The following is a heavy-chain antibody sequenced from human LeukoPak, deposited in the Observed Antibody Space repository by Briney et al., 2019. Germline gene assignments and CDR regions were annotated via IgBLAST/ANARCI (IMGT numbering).Heavy chain of an antibody. CDR2: IYYTGNT. V-gene: IGHV4-39*07. Sequence: NPSETLSLTCAVSGGSISSDNYFWGWIRQPPGKGLEWIGSIYYTGNTFYNPSLKSRVTISVDTSKNQFSLKLISVTAADTAVYFCARVLVAHHFDSWGQGTLVTVSS. CDR3: ARVLVAHHFDS. D-gene: IGHD2-15*01. J-gene: IGHJ4*02. CDR1: GGSISSDNYF.